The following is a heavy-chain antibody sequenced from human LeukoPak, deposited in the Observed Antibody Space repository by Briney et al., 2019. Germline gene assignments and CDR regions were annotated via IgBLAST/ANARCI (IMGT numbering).Heavy chain of an antibody. J-gene: IGHJ5*02. CDR1: GGSISSYY. CDR2: IYYSGST. D-gene: IGHD3-16*01. Sequence: SETLSLTCTVSGGSISSYYWSWLRQPPGKGLEWIGYIYYSGSTNYNPSLKSRVTISVDTSKNQFSLKLSSVTAADTAVYYCARGVGWFDPWGQGTLVTVSS. CDR3: ARGVGWFDP. V-gene: IGHV4-59*01.